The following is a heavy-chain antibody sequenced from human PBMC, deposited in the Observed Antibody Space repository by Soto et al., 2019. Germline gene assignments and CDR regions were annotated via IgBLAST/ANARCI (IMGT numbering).Heavy chain of an antibody. CDR2: ISYDGSNK. D-gene: IGHD2-21*02. CDR1: GFTFNNYG. V-gene: IGHV3-30*03. CDR3: AIVYCGGDCSPFDY. J-gene: IGHJ4*02. Sequence: PGGSLRLSCAASGFTFNNYGMHWVRQAPGKGLKWVALISYDGSNKYYADSVKGRFTISRDNAKNTLYLQMNSLRAEDTAVYYCAIVYCGGDCSPFDYWGQGTLVTVSS.